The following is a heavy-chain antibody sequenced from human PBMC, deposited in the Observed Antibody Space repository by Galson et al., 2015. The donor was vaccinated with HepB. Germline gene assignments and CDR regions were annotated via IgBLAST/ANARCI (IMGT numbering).Heavy chain of an antibody. D-gene: IGHD1-26*01. CDR3: VRDSVWGEDPPNFDN. CDR1: GFTFSSYT. CDR2: IHGSSRYI. J-gene: IGHJ4*02. V-gene: IGHV3-21*01. Sequence: SLRLSCAASGFTFSSYTMSWVRQAPGRGLEWVSSIHGSSRYIYYADSLRGRFTISRDNANNSLFLQLNRLEAEDTAVYVCVRDSVWGEDPPNFDNWGQGTLVAVSS.